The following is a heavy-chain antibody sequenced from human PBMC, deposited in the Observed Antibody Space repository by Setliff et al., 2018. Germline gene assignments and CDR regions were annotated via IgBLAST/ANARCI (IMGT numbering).Heavy chain of an antibody. J-gene: IGHJ5*02. D-gene: IGHD2-2*01. CDR2: IHYGGGHI. V-gene: IGHV3-30*02. Sequence: GSLRLSCATSGFTFSTSAMHWLRQSPDNRLEWLAYIHYGGGHIQYADSVKGRFTVSRDNVMDTLFLQMNGLTTDDTAKYFCAKDRWGYADPWGQGTLVTVSS. CDR1: GFTFSTSA. CDR3: AKDRWGYADP.